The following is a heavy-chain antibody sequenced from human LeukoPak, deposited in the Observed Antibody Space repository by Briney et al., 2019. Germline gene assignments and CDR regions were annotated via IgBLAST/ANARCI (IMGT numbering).Heavy chain of an antibody. CDR1: GYTFTSYG. J-gene: IGHJ5*02. Sequence: GASVKVSCKASGYTFTSYGISWVRQAPGQGLEWMGWISAYNGNTNYAQKLQGRVTTTTDTSTSTAYMELRSLRSDDTAVYYCARSKFRYSSSVNWFDPWGQGTLVTVSS. CDR2: ISAYNGNT. D-gene: IGHD6-6*01. CDR3: ARSKFRYSSSVNWFDP. V-gene: IGHV1-18*01.